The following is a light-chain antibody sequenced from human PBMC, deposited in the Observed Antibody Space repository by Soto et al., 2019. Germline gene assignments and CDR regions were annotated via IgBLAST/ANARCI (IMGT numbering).Light chain of an antibody. CDR1: QRIDPW. Sequence: DVQMTQSPSTLSASIGDRVTITCRASQRIDPWLAWFQQKPGKAPKVLIYKTSTLQSGVPSRFSASGSGTEFTLTISSLQPDDFATYYCQQYDGDPPWTFGQGTKVDI. CDR3: QQYDGDPPWT. J-gene: IGKJ1*01. V-gene: IGKV1-5*03. CDR2: KTS.